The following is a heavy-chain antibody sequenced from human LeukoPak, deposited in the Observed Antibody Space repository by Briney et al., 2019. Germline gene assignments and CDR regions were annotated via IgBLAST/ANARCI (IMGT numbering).Heavy chain of an antibody. CDR2: INHSGST. D-gene: IGHD3-22*01. CDR1: GGSFSGYY. J-gene: IGHJ3*02. CDR3: ARLDHPIYDGSGNDAFDI. Sequence: NPSETLSLTCAVYGGSFSGYYWSWIRQPPGKGLEWIGEINHSGSTNYNPSLKSRVTISVDTSKNQFSLKLSSVTAADTAVYYCARLDHPIYDGSGNDAFDIWGQGTMVTVSS. V-gene: IGHV4-34*01.